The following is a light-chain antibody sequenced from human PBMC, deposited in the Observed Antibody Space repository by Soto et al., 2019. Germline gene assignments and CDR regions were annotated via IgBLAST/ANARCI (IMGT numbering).Light chain of an antibody. V-gene: IGKV3-20*01. CDR2: VAS. CDR3: QQYGSPGT. CDR1: QSVSNNY. Sequence: EIVLTQSPGTLSLSPGERATLSCRATQSVSNNYLAWYQQKHGQAPRLLIYVASNRATGIPDRFSGSGSGTDFTLTISRLEPEDFAVYYCQQYGSPGTFGQGTKVEIK. J-gene: IGKJ1*01.